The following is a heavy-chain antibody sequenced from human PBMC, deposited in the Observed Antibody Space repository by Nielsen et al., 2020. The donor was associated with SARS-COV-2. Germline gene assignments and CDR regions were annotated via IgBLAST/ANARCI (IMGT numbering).Heavy chain of an antibody. Sequence: GGSLRLSCAASGFTFSDHYMDWVRQAPGKGLEWVGRTRNKANSYTTEYAASVKGRFTISRDDSKNSLYLQMNSLKTEDTAVYYCASGRRYYYYGMDVWGQGTTVTVSS. CDR1: GFTFSDHY. CDR2: TRNKANSYTT. J-gene: IGHJ6*02. D-gene: IGHD2-15*01. V-gene: IGHV3-72*01. CDR3: ASGRRYYYYGMDV.